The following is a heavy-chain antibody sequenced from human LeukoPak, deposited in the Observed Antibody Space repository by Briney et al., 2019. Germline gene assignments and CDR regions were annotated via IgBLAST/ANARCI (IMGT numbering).Heavy chain of an antibody. J-gene: IGHJ4*02. CDR3: ARIGYSSSSIDY. D-gene: IGHD6-13*01. Sequence: GVSLRLSCAASGFTFSWYWMSWVRQAPGKGLEWVANIKEDGSIKYYVDSVKGRLTISRDNAKGSVYLQVNSLRAEDTALYYCARIGYSSSSIDYWGQGTLVTVSS. V-gene: IGHV3-7*01. CDR1: GFTFSWYW. CDR2: IKEDGSIK.